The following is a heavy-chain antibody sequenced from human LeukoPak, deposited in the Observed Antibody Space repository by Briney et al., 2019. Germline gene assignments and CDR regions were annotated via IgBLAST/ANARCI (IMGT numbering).Heavy chain of an antibody. CDR2: IYYSGST. CDR3: ARGPPPDFDY. J-gene: IGHJ4*02. V-gene: IGHV4-31*03. Sequence: SETLSLTCTVSGGSISSGGYYWSWIRQHPGKGLEWIGCIYYSGSTYYNPSLKSRVTTSVDTSKNQFSLRLTSVTAADTAVYYCARGPPPDFDYWGQGTLVTVSS. CDR1: GGSISSGGYY.